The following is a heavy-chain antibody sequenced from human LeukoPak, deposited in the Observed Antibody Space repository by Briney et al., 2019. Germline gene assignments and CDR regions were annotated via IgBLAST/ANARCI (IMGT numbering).Heavy chain of an antibody. CDR1: GFTVSSNY. V-gene: IGHV3-53*01. D-gene: IGHD1-26*01. CDR2: TYSGGNT. J-gene: IGHJ4*02. CDR3: ARGPGSKVIDY. Sequence: GALRLSCAASGFTVSSNYMSWVRQAPGKGLEWVSVTYSGGNTYYADSVKGRFTISRDNSKNTLYLQMNSLRAEDTAVYYCARGPGSKVIDYWGQGTLVTVSS.